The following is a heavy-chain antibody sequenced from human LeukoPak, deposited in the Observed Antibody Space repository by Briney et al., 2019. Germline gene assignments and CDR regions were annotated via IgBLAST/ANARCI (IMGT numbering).Heavy chain of an antibody. D-gene: IGHD2-2*03. CDR3: ARGGKWIYYMDV. J-gene: IGHJ6*03. Sequence: PSETLSLTCTVSGYSISSDYYWGWIRQPPGKGLEWIGSMYHSGSTYSNPSLKSRVTISVDTSKNQFSLKVSSVTAADTAVYYCARGGKWIYYMDVWGKGTTVTVSS. CDR1: GYSISSDYY. V-gene: IGHV4-38-2*02. CDR2: MYHSGST.